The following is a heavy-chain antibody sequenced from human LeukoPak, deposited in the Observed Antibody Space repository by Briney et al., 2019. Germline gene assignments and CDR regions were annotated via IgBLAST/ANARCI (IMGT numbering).Heavy chain of an antibody. CDR3: AKGSGTFDY. CDR1: GFTFSSSA. V-gene: IGHV3-23*01. Sequence: PGGSLRLSCAASGFTFSSSAMSWVRQAPGKGLEWVSAISASGGSTDYADSVKGRFTISRDNSKNTLYLQMNRLRAEDTAEYYCAKGSGTFDYWGQGTLVTVSS. CDR2: ISASGGST. J-gene: IGHJ4*02.